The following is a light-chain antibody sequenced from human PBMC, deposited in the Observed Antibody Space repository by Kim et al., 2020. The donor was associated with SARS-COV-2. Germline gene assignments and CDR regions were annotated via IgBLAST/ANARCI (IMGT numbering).Light chain of an antibody. CDR3: NSRDSNDYVV. Sequence: LGQTVGITSHVDSLSIYFASWDQQKPGQAPIPVIYGKNNRPSGIPDRFSGSSAGNTASLTNTGTQAGDEADYYCNSRDSNDYVVFGGGTKLTVL. J-gene: IGLJ2*01. CDR2: GKN. V-gene: IGLV3-19*01. CDR1: SLSIYF.